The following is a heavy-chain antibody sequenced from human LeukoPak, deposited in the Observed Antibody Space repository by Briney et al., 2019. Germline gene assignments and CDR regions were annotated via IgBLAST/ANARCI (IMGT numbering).Heavy chain of an antibody. J-gene: IGHJ4*02. CDR1: GGSISSYY. CDR2: ISYSGGT. D-gene: IGHD6-13*01. V-gene: IGHV4-59*01. CDR3: ARLYSSSLGRVFDY. Sequence: ASETLSLTCTVSGGSISSYYWSWIRQPPGKGLEWIGYISYSGGTNYNPSLKSRVTISVDTSKNQFSLKLSSVTAADTAIYYCARLYSSSLGRVFDYWGQGTLVTVSS.